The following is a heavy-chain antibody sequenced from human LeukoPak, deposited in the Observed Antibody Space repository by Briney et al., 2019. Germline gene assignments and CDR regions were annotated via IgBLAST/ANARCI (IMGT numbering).Heavy chain of an antibody. CDR1: GFMFSSFA. D-gene: IGHD6-6*01. CDR3: AKRRSIAARDAFDI. J-gene: IGHJ3*02. Sequence: GGSLRLSCAASGFMFSSFAMTWVRQAPGKGLEWVSSISGSGDGTFYADSVKGRFTISRDNSKNMVFLQVNSLRIEDTAVYYCAKRRSIAARDAFDIWGQGTMVTVSS. CDR2: ISGSGDGT. V-gene: IGHV3-23*01.